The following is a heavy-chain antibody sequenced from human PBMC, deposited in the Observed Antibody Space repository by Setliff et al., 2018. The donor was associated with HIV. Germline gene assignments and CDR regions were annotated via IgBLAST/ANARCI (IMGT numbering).Heavy chain of an antibody. J-gene: IGHJ3*02. CDR1: GGSMNSYY. CDR2: IYTSGST. Sequence: SETLSLTCTVSGGSMNSYYWSWIRRPPGRGLEWIGYIYTSGSTKYNPSLKSRVTILVDPSKNQFSLRLSSVTAADTAVYYCARHPTGPDAFDIWGQGTKVTVSS. CDR3: ARHPTGPDAFDI. V-gene: IGHV4-4*09. D-gene: IGHD3-9*01.